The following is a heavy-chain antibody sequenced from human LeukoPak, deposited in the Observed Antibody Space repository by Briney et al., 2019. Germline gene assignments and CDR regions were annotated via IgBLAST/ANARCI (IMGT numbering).Heavy chain of an antibody. V-gene: IGHV4-31*03. D-gene: IGHD6-13*01. Sequence: NTSETLSLTCTVSGGSISSGGYYWSWIRQHPGKGLEWIGYIYYSGSAYYNPSLKSRVTISVDTSKNQFSLKLSSVTAADTAVYYCARDEIAAAGTYGMDVWGQGTTVTVSS. CDR3: ARDEIAAAGTYGMDV. J-gene: IGHJ6*02. CDR2: IYYSGSA. CDR1: GGSISSGGYY.